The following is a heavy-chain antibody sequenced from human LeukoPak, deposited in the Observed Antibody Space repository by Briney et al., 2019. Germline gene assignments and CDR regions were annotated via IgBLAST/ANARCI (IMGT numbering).Heavy chain of an antibody. CDR1: GFTFSNCG. CDR3: ARDRSDRLAVAGTSAFDY. Sequence: GGSLRLSCAASGFTFSNCGIHWVRQAPGKGLEWVSSISSSSSYIYYADSVKGRFTISRDNAKNSLYLQMNSLRAEDTAVYYCARDRSDRLAVAGTSAFDYWGQGTLVTVSS. J-gene: IGHJ4*02. CDR2: ISSSSSYI. D-gene: IGHD6-19*01. V-gene: IGHV3-21*01.